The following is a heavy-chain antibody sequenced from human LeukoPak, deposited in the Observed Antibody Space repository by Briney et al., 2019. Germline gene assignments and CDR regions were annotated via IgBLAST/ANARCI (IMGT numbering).Heavy chain of an antibody. Sequence: SETLSLTCTVSGGSISSYYWSWIRQSPGKGLEWIGYFYESGSTNYNPSLKSRVTISVDTSKNQFSLKLSSVTAADTAVCYCAGGYGSGPLDENYYGLDVWGQGTTVTVSS. CDR1: GGSISSYY. CDR3: AGGYGSGPLDENYYGLDV. D-gene: IGHD3-10*01. J-gene: IGHJ6*02. V-gene: IGHV4-59*01. CDR2: FYESGST.